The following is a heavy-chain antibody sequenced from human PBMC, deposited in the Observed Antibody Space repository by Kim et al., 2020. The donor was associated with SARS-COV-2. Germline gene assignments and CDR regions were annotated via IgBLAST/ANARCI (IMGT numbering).Heavy chain of an antibody. Sequence: GESLKISCRGSGYSFSRYSIVWVRQMPGKGPEWMGTINPADSDTRYSPSFQGQVTISADKSISTAYLQWSSLKASDTAMYYCATLAPGFWGSRDYYYIDVWGKGTTVIVSS. CDR3: ATLAPGFWGSRDYYYIDV. J-gene: IGHJ6*03. V-gene: IGHV5-51*01. D-gene: IGHD3-16*01. CDR2: INPADSDT. CDR1: GYSFSRYS.